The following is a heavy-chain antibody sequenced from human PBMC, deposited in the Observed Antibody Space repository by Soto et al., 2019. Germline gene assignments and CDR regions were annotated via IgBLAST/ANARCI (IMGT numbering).Heavy chain of an antibody. D-gene: IGHD3-9*01. Sequence: GGSLRLSCAASGFTFSHCALNWVRQPPGKGLEWISTINNNGDNTHYADSVKGRFTISRDNSTNTLYLHMSSLKADDTAVYYCARDPSTGSADYWGQGTLVTVSS. CDR1: GFTFSHCA. V-gene: IGHV3-23*01. J-gene: IGHJ4*02. CDR2: INNNGDNT. CDR3: ARDPSTGSADY.